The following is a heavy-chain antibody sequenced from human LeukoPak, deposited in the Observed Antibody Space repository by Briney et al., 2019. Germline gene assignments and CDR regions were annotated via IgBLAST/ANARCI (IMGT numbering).Heavy chain of an antibody. CDR1: GFTFSSYA. Sequence: GGSLRLSCAASGFTFSSYAMSWVRQAPGKGLEWVSAISGSGGSTYYADSVKGRFTISRDNSKNTLYLQMNGLRAEDTAVYYCARSYGYSSGWYYFDYWGQGTLVTVSS. J-gene: IGHJ4*02. CDR2: ISGSGGST. CDR3: ARSYGYSSGWYYFDY. V-gene: IGHV3-23*01. D-gene: IGHD6-19*01.